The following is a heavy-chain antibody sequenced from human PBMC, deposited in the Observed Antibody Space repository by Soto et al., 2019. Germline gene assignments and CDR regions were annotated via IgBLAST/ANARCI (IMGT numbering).Heavy chain of an antibody. CDR2: ISGSGSTI. V-gene: IGHV3-11*01. CDR3: ASGVAASHFYYYYMDV. CDR1: GFTFSDYY. Sequence: QVQLVESGGGLVKPGGSLRLSCAASGFTFSDYYMSWIRQAPGKGLEWVSYISGSGSTIYYADSVKGRFTISRDNAKNSLHLQMNSLRAEDTAVYYCASGVAASHFYYYYMDVWGKGNPGHRLL. J-gene: IGHJ6*03. D-gene: IGHD2-15*01.